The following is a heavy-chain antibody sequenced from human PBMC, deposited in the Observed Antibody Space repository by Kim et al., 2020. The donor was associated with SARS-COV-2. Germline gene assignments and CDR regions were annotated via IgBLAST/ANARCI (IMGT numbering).Heavy chain of an antibody. J-gene: IGHJ5*01. Sequence: GGSLRLSCATSGFTFSSFAMNWFRQAPGKGLEWVSAIGGSGGTTYYAESVKDRFTISRDNTNNTVFLQMSSLRVEDTAVYYCAKGDSGGYGGSYAFD. CDR3: AKGDSGGYGGSYAFD. CDR2: IGGSGGTT. CDR1: GFTFSSFA. V-gene: IGHV3-23*01. D-gene: IGHD5-12*01.